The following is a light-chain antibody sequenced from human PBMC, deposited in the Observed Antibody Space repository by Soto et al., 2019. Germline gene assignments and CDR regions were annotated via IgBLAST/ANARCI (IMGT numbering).Light chain of an antibody. Sequence: EIVLTQSPGTLSLSPGERATLSCRASQSVSSNLAWYQQKPGQAPRLVIYGASTRATGIPARFSGSGSGTEFTLTISSLQSEDFAVYYCQQYNNWQRTFGQGTKVDNK. CDR1: QSVSSN. CDR2: GAS. J-gene: IGKJ1*01. V-gene: IGKV3-15*01. CDR3: QQYNNWQRT.